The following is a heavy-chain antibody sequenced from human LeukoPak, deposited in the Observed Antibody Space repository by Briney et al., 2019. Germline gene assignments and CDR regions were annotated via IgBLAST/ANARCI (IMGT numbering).Heavy chain of an antibody. Sequence: PGGSLRLSCAASGFTFSSYSMNWVRKAPGKGLEWVSYISSGSSTIYYADSVKGRFTISRDNAKNSLCLQMNSLRDEDTAVYYCARENIVVVTAIRDAFDIWGQGTMVTVSS. D-gene: IGHD2-21*02. CDR2: ISSGSSTI. CDR1: GFTFSSYS. CDR3: ARENIVVVTAIRDAFDI. V-gene: IGHV3-48*02. J-gene: IGHJ3*02.